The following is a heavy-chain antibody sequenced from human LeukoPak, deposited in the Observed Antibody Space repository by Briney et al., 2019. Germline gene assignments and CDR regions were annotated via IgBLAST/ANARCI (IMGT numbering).Heavy chain of an antibody. CDR2: MSPNSGNT. V-gene: IGHV1-8*01. D-gene: IGHD7-27*01. J-gene: IGHJ4*02. CDR1: GYTFTNYD. Sequence: ASVKVSCKTSGYTFTNYDINWVRQATGQGLEWMGWMSPNSGNTGYAQKFQGRVPMTRDASINTAYMELSSLRSEDTAVYYCASNPPRTGDFNYWGQGALVTVSS. CDR3: ASNPPRTGDFNY.